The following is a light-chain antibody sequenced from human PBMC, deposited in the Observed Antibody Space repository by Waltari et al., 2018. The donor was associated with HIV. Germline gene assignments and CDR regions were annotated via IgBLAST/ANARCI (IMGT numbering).Light chain of an antibody. V-gene: IGLV2-14*01. Sequence: QSVLTQPASVSGSPGQSITISCTGASSDVGGYNYVSWYQHHQGKAPKLIIYEVTNRPSGVSNRFSGSKSGNTASLTISGLQAEDEADYYCSSYTTSITLYVFGTGTKVIVL. CDR2: EVT. J-gene: IGLJ1*01. CDR3: SSYTTSITLYV. CDR1: SSDVGGYNY.